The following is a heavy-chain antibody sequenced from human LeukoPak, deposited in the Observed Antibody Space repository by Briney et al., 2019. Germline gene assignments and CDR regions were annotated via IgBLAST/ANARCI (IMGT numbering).Heavy chain of an antibody. CDR1: GGTFSSYA. D-gene: IGHD3-16*02. J-gene: IGHJ4*02. CDR3: ARDPSYYDYAWGSYRYTGAKAGFDN. CDR2: IIPIFGTA. V-gene: IGHV1-69*05. Sequence: SVKVSCKASGGTFSSYAISWVRQAPGQGLEWMGGIIPIFGTANYAQKFQGRVTITTDESTSTAYMELSSLRSEDTAVYYCARDPSYYDYAWGSYRYTGAKAGFDNWGQGTLVPVSS.